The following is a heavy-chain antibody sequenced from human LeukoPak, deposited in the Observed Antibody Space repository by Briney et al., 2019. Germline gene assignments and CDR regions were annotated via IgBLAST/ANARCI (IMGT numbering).Heavy chain of an antibody. J-gene: IGHJ4*02. V-gene: IGHV4-30-2*01. Sequence: SETLSLTCAVSGGSISSGSYSWSWIRQPPGKGLEWIGYIYPRGSTYYNPSLKSRVILSLDKSANQFSLNLSSVTAADTAVYYCARDRSAITTGSGYFDYWGQGTLVTVPS. CDR2: IYPRGST. D-gene: IGHD4-11*01. CDR1: GGSISSGSYS. CDR3: ARDRSAITTGSGYFDY.